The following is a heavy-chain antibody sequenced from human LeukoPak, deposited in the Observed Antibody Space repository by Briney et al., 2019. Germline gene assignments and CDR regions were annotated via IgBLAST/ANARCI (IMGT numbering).Heavy chain of an antibody. J-gene: IGHJ4*02. CDR1: GGSFSGYY. D-gene: IGHD1-26*01. CDR2: INWNGGST. CDR3: ASELGGTINW. Sequence: ETLSLTCAVYGGSFSGYYWSWVRQAPGKGLEWVSGINWNGGSTGYADSVKGRFTISRDNAKNTLYLQMNSLRAEDTAVSYCASELGGTINWRGQGTLVTVSS. V-gene: IGHV3-20*04.